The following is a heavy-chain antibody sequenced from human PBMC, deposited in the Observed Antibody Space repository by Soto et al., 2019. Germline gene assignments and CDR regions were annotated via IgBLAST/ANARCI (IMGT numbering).Heavy chain of an antibody. CDR3: AKTGGRDGTLYYFDY. CDR1: GFTFSSYA. J-gene: IGHJ4*02. D-gene: IGHD1-26*01. CDR2: ISGSGGST. Sequence: ESGGGLVQPGGSLRLSCAASGFTFSSYAMSWVRQAPGKGLEWVSAISGSGGSTYYADSVKGRFTISRDNSKNTLYLQMNSLRAEDTAAYYCAKTGGRDGTLYYFDYWGQGTLVTVSS. V-gene: IGHV3-23*01.